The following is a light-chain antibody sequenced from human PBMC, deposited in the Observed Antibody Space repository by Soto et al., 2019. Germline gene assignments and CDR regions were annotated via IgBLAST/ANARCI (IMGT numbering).Light chain of an antibody. CDR3: FSYVGGGSYV. J-gene: IGLJ1*01. CDR2: EGS. CDR1: SSDVGSYDL. Sequence: QSALTQPASVSGSPGQSSTISCTGTSSDVGSYDLVSWYQQHPGKAPKLMIYEGSKWPSGVSNRLSVSKSGNTASLTISGIKAEDVGDYYCFSYVGGGSYVVGTGT. V-gene: IGLV2-23*01.